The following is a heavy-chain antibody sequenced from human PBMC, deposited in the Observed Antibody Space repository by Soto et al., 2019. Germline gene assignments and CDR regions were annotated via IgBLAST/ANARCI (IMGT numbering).Heavy chain of an antibody. CDR3: ARDREWLTPPTGYYYGMDV. D-gene: IGHD6-19*01. Sequence: GASVKVSCKASGYTFTSYYMHWVRQAPGQGLEWMGIINPSGGSTSYAQKFQGRVTMTRDTSTSTVYMELSSLRSEDTAVYYCARDREWLTPPTGYYYGMDVWGQGTTVTVSS. CDR1: GYTFTSYY. CDR2: INPSGGST. J-gene: IGHJ6*02. V-gene: IGHV1-46*01.